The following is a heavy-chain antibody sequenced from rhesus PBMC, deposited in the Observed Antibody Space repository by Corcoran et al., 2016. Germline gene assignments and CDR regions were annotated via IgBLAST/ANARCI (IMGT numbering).Heavy chain of an antibody. D-gene: IGHD5-12*01. CDR3: ARYEGSYGTFDY. CDR2: IHGSSGYT. Sequence: QVQLQESGPGLVKPSETLSLTCAVSGYYIRSDYWSWIRPLPGKVLESIGYIHGSSGYTYFSPSLKSRVTISRDTSTSQFSLRLDSVTAADTAVYYCARYEGSYGTFDYWAQGVLVTVSS. V-gene: IGHV4S7*01. J-gene: IGHJ4*01. CDR1: GYYIRSDY.